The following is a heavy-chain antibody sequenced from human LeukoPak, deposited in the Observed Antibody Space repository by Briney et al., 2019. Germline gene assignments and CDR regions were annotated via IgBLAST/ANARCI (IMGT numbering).Heavy chain of an antibody. D-gene: IGHD4-17*01. CDR2: INHSGST. CDR1: GGSFSGYY. V-gene: IGHV4-34*01. Sequence: ASETLSLTCAVYGGSFSGYYWSWIRQPPGKGLEWIGEINHSGSTNYNPSLKCRVTISVDTSKNQFSLKLSPVTAADTAVYYCARGRPLRCPDYWGQGTLVTVSS. CDR3: ARGRPLRCPDY. J-gene: IGHJ4*02.